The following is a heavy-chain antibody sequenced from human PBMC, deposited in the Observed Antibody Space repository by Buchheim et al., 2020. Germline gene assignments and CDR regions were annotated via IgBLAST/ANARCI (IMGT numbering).Heavy chain of an antibody. Sequence: QVQLQESGPGLVKPSETLSLTCTVSGGSISSYYWSWIRQPPGKGLEWIGYIYYSGSTNYNPSLKSRVTISVDTSKNQFSLNLSSVTAADTAVYYCARVTQGKGHPVDYWGQGTL. CDR3: ARVTQGKGHPVDY. CDR1: GGSISSYY. CDR2: IYYSGST. J-gene: IGHJ4*02. V-gene: IGHV4-59*01.